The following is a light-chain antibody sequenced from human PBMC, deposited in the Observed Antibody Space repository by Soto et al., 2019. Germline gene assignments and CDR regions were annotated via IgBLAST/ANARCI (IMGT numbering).Light chain of an antibody. CDR1: QSISSY. Sequence: IQRTQSPSSLSSSVGDRGTLPCPASQSISSYLNWYKQTPGKAPKLLSYAASSLQSGVPSRFSGSGSGTDFTLTISSLKPEDFETYYCQQSYNSPQTFGQGTKVDIK. V-gene: IGKV1-39*01. J-gene: IGKJ1*01. CDR2: AAS. CDR3: QQSYNSPQT.